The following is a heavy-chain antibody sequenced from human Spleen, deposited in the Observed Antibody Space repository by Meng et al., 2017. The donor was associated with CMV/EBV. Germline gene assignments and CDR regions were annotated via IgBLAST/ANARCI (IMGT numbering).Heavy chain of an antibody. J-gene: IGHJ5*02. CDR3: ARLQTGTQGVGWFDP. V-gene: IGHV1-24*01. Sequence: GYSLTEFSMHWVRQAPGRGLEWMGGSDPEDGERIYAQKFQGRLIMTEDTSTDTAYMELSSLRSEDTAVYYCARLQTGTQGVGWFDPWGQGTLVTVSS. D-gene: IGHD1-1*01. CDR2: SDPEDGER. CDR1: GYSLTEFS.